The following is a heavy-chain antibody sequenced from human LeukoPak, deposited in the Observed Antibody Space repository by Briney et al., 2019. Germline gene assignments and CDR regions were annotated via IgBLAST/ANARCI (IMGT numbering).Heavy chain of an antibody. D-gene: IGHD6-19*01. J-gene: IGHJ4*02. CDR1: GGSFSGYY. CDR3: ARGLYSSGGDSFDY. V-gene: IGHV4-34*01. CDR2: INHSGST. Sequence: SETLSLTCAVYGGSFSGYYWSWIRQPPGKGLEWIGEINHSGSTNYNPSLKSRVTISVDTSKNQFSLKLSSVTAADTAVYYCARGLYSSGGDSFDYWGQGNPVTLSS.